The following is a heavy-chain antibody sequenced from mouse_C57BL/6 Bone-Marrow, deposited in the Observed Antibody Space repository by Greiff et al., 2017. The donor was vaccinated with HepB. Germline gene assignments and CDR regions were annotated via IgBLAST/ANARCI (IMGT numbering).Heavy chain of an antibody. D-gene: IGHD1-1*01. J-gene: IGHJ3*01. Sequence: QVQLQQSGPELVKPGASVKISCKASGYAFSSSWMNWVKQRPGKGLEWIGRIYPGDGDTNYNGKFKGKATLTADKSSSTAYMQLSSLTSEDSAVYFCARADYYGSSLWFAYWGQGTLVTVSA. CDR2: IYPGDGDT. CDR1: GYAFSSSW. CDR3: ARADYYGSSLWFAY. V-gene: IGHV1-82*01.